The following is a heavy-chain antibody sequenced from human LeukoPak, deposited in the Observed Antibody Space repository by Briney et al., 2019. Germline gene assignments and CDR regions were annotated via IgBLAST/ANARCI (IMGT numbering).Heavy chain of an antibody. CDR3: ARDQSIAVAGTRNPAGY. Sequence: GGSLRLSRAASGFTFSSYWMHWVRQAPGKGLVWVSRINSDGSSTSYADSVKGRFTISRDNAKNTLYLQMNNLRAEDTAVYYCARDQSIAVAGTRNPAGYWGQGTLVTVSS. CDR2: INSDGSST. V-gene: IGHV3-74*01. J-gene: IGHJ4*02. D-gene: IGHD6-19*01. CDR1: GFTFSSYW.